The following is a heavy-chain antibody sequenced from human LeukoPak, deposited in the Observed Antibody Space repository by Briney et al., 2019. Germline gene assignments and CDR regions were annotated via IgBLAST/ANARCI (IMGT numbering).Heavy chain of an antibody. V-gene: IGHV3-15*01. D-gene: IGHD3-16*01. CDR3: TTGGFYDYDAY. CDR2: IKSKTDGGTT. J-gene: IGHJ4*02. CDR1: GCTFSSYW. Sequence: GGSLRLSCAASGCTFSSYWLYCVRQAPGKGLVWVGRIKSKTDGGTTDYAAPVKGRFTISRDDSKNTLYLQMNSLKTENTAVYYCTTGGFYDYDAYWGQGTLVTVSS.